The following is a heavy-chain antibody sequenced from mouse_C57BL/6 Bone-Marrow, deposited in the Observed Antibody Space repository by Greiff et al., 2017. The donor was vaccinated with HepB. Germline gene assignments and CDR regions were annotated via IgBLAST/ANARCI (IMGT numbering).Heavy chain of an antibody. J-gene: IGHJ4*01. CDR3: ARGHSSGYGYYAMDD. CDR1: GFTFSDFY. CDR2: SRNKANDYTT. D-gene: IGHD3-2*02. Sequence: EVNVVESGGGLVQSGRSLRLSCATSGFTFSDFYMEWVRQAPGKGLEWIAASRNKANDYTTEYSASVKGRFIVARATSQSILYLQMNALRAEDTAIYYCARGHSSGYGYYAMDDWGQGTSVTVSS. V-gene: IGHV7-1*01.